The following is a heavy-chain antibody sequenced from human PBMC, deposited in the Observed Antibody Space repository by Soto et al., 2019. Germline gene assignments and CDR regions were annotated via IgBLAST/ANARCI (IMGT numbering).Heavy chain of an antibody. CDR1: GYTFTGYY. D-gene: IGHD1-1*01. J-gene: IGHJ6*03. CDR2: INPNSGGT. Sequence: ASVKVSCKASGYTFTGYYMHWVRQAPGQGLEWMGWINPNSGGTNYAQKFQGWVTMTRDTSISTAYMELSRLRSDDTAVYYCARAGPIERTESGYYYMDVWGKRTTVTVSS. V-gene: IGHV1-2*04. CDR3: ARAGPIERTESGYYYMDV.